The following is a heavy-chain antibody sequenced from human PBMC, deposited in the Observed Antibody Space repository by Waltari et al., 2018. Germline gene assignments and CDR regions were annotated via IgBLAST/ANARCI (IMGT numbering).Heavy chain of an antibody. CDR3: ARRTRGVAGTGDY. D-gene: IGHD6-19*01. V-gene: IGHV4-38-2*01. Sequence: QVQLQESGPGLVKPSETLSLTCAVSGYSISSGYYWGWIRQPPGKGLEWIGSIYHSGSTYYNPSLKSRVTISVDTSKNQFSLKLSSVTAADTAVYYCARRTRGVAGTGDYWGQGTLVTVSS. J-gene: IGHJ4*02. CDR1: GYSISSGYY. CDR2: IYHSGST.